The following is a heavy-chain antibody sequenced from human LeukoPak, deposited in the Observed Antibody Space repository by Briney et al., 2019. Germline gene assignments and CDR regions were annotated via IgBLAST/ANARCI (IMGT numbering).Heavy chain of an antibody. CDR2: MNPNSGNT. J-gene: IGHJ4*02. CDR1: GYTFTSYD. Sequence: GASVKVSCKASGYTFTSYDINWVRQATGQGLEWMGWMNPNSGNTGYAQKFQGRVTMTRNTSISTAYMELSSLRSEDTAVYYCARAPLYSSGWYASYWGQGTLVTVSS. CDR3: ARAPLYSSGWYASY. D-gene: IGHD6-19*01. V-gene: IGHV1-8*01.